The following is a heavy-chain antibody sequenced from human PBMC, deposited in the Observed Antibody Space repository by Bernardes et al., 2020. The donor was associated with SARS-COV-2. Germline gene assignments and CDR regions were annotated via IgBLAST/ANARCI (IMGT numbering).Heavy chain of an antibody. CDR2: INPNSGGT. CDR3: ARDRFLGVAFDAFDI. J-gene: IGHJ3*02. D-gene: IGHD3-3*01. V-gene: IGHV1-2*02. CDR1: GYTFTGYY. Sequence: ASVKVSCKASGYTFTGYYMHWVRQAPGQGLEWMGWINPNSGGTNYAQKFQGRVTMTRDTSISTAYMELSRLRSDDTAVYYCARDRFLGVAFDAFDIWGQGTMVTVSS.